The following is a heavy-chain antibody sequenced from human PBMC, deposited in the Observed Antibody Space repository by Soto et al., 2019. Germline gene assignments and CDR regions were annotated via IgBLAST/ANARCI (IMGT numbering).Heavy chain of an antibody. CDR3: ARGGAIAARRAYNWFDP. CDR1: GYTFTGYY. CDR2: INPNSGGT. V-gene: IGHV1-2*02. D-gene: IGHD6-6*01. J-gene: IGHJ5*02. Sequence: ASVKVSCKASGYTFTGYYMHWVRQAPGQGLEWVGWINPNSGGTNYAQKFQGRVTMTRDTSISTAYMELSRLRSDDTAVYYCARGGAIAARRAYNWFDPWGQGTLVTVSS.